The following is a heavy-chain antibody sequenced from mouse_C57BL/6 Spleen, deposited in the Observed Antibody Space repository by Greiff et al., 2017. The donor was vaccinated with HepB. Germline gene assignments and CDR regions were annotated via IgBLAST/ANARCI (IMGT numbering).Heavy chain of an antibody. CDR2: IYPGDGDT. CDR3: ARVGYGNLYAMDY. CDR1: GYAFSSYW. J-gene: IGHJ4*01. D-gene: IGHD2-1*01. V-gene: IGHV1-80*01. Sequence: VQLQQSGAELVKPGASVKISCKASGYAFSSYWMNWVKQRPGKGLEWIGQIYPGDGDTNYNGKFKGKATLTADKSSSTADMQLSSLTSEDSAVYFCARVGYGNLYAMDYWGQGTSVTVSS.